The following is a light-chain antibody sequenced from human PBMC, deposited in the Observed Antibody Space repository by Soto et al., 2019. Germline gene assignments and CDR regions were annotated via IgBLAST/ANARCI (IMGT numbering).Light chain of an antibody. CDR2: KAS. Sequence: DIQMTQSPSTLSASVGDRVTITCRASQSLSSWLAWYQQKPGKAPKLLIYKASTLESGVPSNFSGSGSGTEFTLTISSLQPEDFATYYCQQYNSYPWTFGQGTKVDIK. V-gene: IGKV1-5*03. J-gene: IGKJ1*01. CDR3: QQYNSYPWT. CDR1: QSLSSW.